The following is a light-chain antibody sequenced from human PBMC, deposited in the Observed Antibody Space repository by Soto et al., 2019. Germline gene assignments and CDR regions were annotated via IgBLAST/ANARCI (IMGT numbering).Light chain of an antibody. J-gene: IGKJ1*01. Sequence: DIGLTQSAPTLSLSPGERSTLSCRASQFLPIHFAWYQQKPGQPPRLLIYDAFNRDAGIQARFSGSGSGTDFTLTISRLEPEDFAVYYCQHRHTWPGTFGQGTKVE. CDR1: QFLPIH. CDR3: QHRHTWPGT. V-gene: IGKV3-11*01. CDR2: DAF.